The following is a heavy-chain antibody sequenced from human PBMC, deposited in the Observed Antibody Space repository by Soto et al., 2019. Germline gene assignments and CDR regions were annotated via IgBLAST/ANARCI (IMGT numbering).Heavy chain of an antibody. CDR3: ARERSSGWYVDY. CDR2: MNPNSGNT. D-gene: IGHD6-19*01. V-gene: IGHV1-8*01. J-gene: IGHJ4*02. Sequence: QVQLVQSGAEVKKPGASVKVSCKASGYTFTSYDINWVRQATGQGLEWMGWMNPNSGNTGYAQKFQGRVTMTRNTSISTAYMELRSLRCEDTAVYYCARERSSGWYVDYWGQGTLVTVSS. CDR1: GYTFTSYD.